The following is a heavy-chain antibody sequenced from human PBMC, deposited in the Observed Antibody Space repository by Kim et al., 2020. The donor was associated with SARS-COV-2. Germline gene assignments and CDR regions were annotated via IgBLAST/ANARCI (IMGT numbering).Heavy chain of an antibody. Sequence: ASVKVSCKASGYTFTGYYMHWVRQAPGQGLEWMGWINPNSGGTNYAQKFQGRVTMTRDTSISTVYMDRSRPRSDDTAEYYCAPKVMDSCCGMRNHGIDVW. V-gene: IGHV1-2*02. D-gene: IGHD2-15*01. CDR2: INPNSGGT. CDR3: APKVMDSCCGMRNHGIDV. J-gene: IGHJ6*01. CDR1: GYTFTGYY.